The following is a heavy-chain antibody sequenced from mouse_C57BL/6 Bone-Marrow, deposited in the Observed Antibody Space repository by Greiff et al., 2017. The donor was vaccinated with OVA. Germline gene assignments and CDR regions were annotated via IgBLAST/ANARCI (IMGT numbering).Heavy chain of an antibody. CDR2: IYPGSGST. J-gene: IGHJ3*01. Sequence: VQLQQPGAELVKPGASVKMSCKASGYTFTSYWITWVKQRPGQGLEWIGDIYPGSGSTNYNEKFKSKATLTVDTASSPAYMQLSSLTSEDSSAYDCASDYYYGTWGQGTLVTVSA. CDR3: ASDYYYGT. V-gene: IGHV1-55*01. D-gene: IGHD1-1*01. CDR1: GYTFTSYW.